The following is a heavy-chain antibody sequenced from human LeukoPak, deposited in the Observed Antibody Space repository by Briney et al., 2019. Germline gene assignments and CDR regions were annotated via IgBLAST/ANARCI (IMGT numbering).Heavy chain of an antibody. CDR2: IYYTGST. J-gene: IGHJ3*02. CDR1: GDSITSSTYY. CDR3: ARDKIVRAAHDAFDI. V-gene: IGHV4-39*07. D-gene: IGHD3-10*01. Sequence: SETLSLTCTVSGDSITSSTYYWGWIRQPPGKGLEWIGSIYYTGSTYYNPSLKSRVTISIDTSKNQFSLNLTSVTAADTAVYFCARDKIVRAAHDAFDIWGQGTMVTVSS.